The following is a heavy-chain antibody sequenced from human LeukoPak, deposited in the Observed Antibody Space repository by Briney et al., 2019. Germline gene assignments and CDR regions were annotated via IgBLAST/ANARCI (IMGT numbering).Heavy chain of an antibody. CDR3: AREVGATDSYYYYYMDV. Sequence: ASVKVSCKASGYTFTSYYMHWVRQAPGQGLEWMGIINPSGGSTSYAQTFQGRVTMTRDTSTSTLYMELSSLRSEDTAVYYCAREVGATDSYYYYYMDVWGKGTTVSVSS. CDR2: INPSGGST. V-gene: IGHV1-46*03. J-gene: IGHJ6*03. CDR1: GYTFTSYY. D-gene: IGHD1-26*01.